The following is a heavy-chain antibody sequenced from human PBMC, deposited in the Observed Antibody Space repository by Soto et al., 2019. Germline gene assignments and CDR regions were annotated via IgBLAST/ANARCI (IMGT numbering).Heavy chain of an antibody. CDR2: INHSGST. V-gene: IGHV4-34*01. D-gene: IGHD6-19*01. Sequence: SETLSLTCAVYGGSFSGYYWSWIRQPPGKGLEWIGEINHSGSTNYNPSLKSRVTISVDTSKNQFSLKLSSVTAADTAVYYCARASYSSGSRWFDPWGKGTLVTLAS. CDR3: ARASYSSGSRWFDP. J-gene: IGHJ5*02. CDR1: GGSFSGYY.